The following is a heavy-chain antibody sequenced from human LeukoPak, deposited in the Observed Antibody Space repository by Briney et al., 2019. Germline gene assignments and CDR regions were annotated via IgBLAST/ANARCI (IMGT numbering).Heavy chain of an antibody. D-gene: IGHD2-21*01. CDR3: AKDQRGSYWGYFDV. CDR1: GFTFDDYA. V-gene: IGHV3-43D*03. CDR2: INWDGGIT. J-gene: IGHJ2*01. Sequence: EGSLRLSCAASGFTFDDYAMYWVRQAPGKGLEWVSLINWDGGITYYADSVKGRFTISRDNSKNSLYLQMNSLKTEDTALYYCAKDQRGSYWGYFDVWDRGTLVTVSS.